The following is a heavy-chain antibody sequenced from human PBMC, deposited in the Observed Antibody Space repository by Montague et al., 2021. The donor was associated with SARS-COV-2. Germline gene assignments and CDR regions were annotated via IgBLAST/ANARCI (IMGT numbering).Heavy chain of an antibody. CDR2: LNHSGST. CDR1: GQSFSGYY. D-gene: IGHD1-7*01. V-gene: IGHV4-34*01. J-gene: IGHJ6*02. Sequence: SETLSLTCAVYGQSFSGYYWSRIRKPPGKTPEWIGELNHSGSTNYNPSLKSRVTISVDTSKNQFSLKLSSVTAADTAVYYCARGRTGTTFYYYYYYGMDVWGQGTTVTVSS. CDR3: ARGRTGTTFYYYYYYGMDV.